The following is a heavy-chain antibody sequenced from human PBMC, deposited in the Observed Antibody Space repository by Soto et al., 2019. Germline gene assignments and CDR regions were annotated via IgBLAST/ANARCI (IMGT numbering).Heavy chain of an antibody. D-gene: IGHD3-16*01. J-gene: IGHJ4*02. CDR2: IHNDGSTT. CDR1: GFTFSNFW. CDR3: ARGVPGGGYFDY. V-gene: IGHV3-74*03. Sequence: EVQLVESGGGFVQPGGSLRLSCAASGFTFSNFWIHWVRQAPGKGLVWVSSIHNDGSTTKYADSVKGRFTISRDNAKNTLYLQMNSVRAEETAVYYCARGVPGGGYFDYWGQGALVTVSS.